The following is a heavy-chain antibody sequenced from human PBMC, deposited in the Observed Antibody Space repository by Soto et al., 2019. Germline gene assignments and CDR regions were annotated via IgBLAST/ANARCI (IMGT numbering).Heavy chain of an antibody. CDR2: ISGSGGST. J-gene: IGHJ3*02. CDR3: AKDFDFWSGYDYAFDI. V-gene: IGHV3-23*01. D-gene: IGHD3-3*01. CDR1: GFTFSSYA. Sequence: GGSLRLSCAASGFTFSSYAMSWVRQAPGKGLEWVSAISGSGGSTYYADSVKGRFTISRDNSKNTLYLQMNSLRAEDTAVYYCAKDFDFWSGYDYAFDIWGQGTMVTVSS.